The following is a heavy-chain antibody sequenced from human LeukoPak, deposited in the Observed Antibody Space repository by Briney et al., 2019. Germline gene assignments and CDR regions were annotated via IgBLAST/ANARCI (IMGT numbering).Heavy chain of an antibody. CDR2: INPNSGGT. Sequence: ASVKVSCTASGYTFTGYYMHWVRQAPGQGLEWMGWINPNSGGTNYAQKFQGRVTMTRDTSISTAYMELSRLRSDDTAVYYCARDREGYSYGPDAFDIWGQGTMVTVSS. CDR1: GYTFTGYY. D-gene: IGHD5-18*01. J-gene: IGHJ3*02. CDR3: ARDREGYSYGPDAFDI. V-gene: IGHV1-2*02.